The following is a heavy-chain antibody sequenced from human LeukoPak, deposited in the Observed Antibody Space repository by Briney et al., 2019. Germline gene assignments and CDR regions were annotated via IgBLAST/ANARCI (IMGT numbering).Heavy chain of an antibody. CDR3: ARALWYMTTVTYNWFDP. CDR1: GGTLSSYT. CDR2: IIPNLGIA. J-gene: IGHJ5*02. V-gene: IGHV1-69*02. D-gene: IGHD4-11*01. Sequence: SVKVSCKASGGTLSSYTISWVRQAPGQGLEWMGRIIPNLGIANYAQKFQGRVTITADKSTSTAYMELSSLRSEDTAVYYCARALWYMTTVTYNWFDPWGQGTLVTVSS.